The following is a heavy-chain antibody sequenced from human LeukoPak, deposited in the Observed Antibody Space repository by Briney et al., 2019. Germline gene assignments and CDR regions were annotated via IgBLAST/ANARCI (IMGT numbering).Heavy chain of an antibody. V-gene: IGHV4-59*01. CDR2: IYYSGST. J-gene: IGHJ5*02. D-gene: IGHD5-18*01. CDR3: ARGGLGYLNWFDP. Sequence: SETLSLTCTVSGGSISSYYWSWIRQPPEKGLEWIGYIYYSGSTNYNPSLKSRVTISVDTSKNQFSLKLSSVTAADTAVYYCARGGLGYLNWFDPWGQGTLVTVSS. CDR1: GGSISSYY.